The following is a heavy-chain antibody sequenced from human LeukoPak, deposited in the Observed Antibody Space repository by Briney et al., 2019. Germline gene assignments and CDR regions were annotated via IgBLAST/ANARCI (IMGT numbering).Heavy chain of an antibody. J-gene: IGHJ4*02. Sequence: GGSLRLSCAASGLTFSDYWTSWARHAPGKGRECVANIKGDGNTKYYVDSVNCRFTITRDNGKNSLYLQMNSLRAEDTAVYYCARDSRGVSVIWGQGTLVTVSS. CDR3: ARDSRGVSVI. CDR1: GLTFSDYW. CDR2: IKGDGNTK. D-gene: IGHD3-10*01. V-gene: IGHV3-7*01.